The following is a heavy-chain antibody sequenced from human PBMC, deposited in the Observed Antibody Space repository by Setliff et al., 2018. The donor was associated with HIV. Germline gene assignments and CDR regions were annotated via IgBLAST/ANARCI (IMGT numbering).Heavy chain of an antibody. V-gene: IGHV4-34*01. CDR3: ARMGEGNSSGQNWFDP. CDR2: INHSGGT. CDR1: GGSFSAYY. J-gene: IGHJ5*02. D-gene: IGHD6-19*01. Sequence: SETLSLTCAVYGGSFSAYYWSWIRQTPGKGLEWIGEINHSGGTNYNPSLKSRVTMSVDTSKNQFSLKLSSVTAADTAVYYCARMGEGNSSGQNWFDPWGQGTLVTVSS.